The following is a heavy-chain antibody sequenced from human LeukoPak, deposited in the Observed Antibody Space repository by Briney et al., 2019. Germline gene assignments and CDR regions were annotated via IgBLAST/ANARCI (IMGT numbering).Heavy chain of an antibody. V-gene: IGHV1-69*13. D-gene: IGHD3-16*01. CDR1: GNSISNYA. CDR3: TTRACHAGGCSSSFYYYYGLHF. Sequence: SVKVSCKASGNSISNYAVSWVRQAPGQGFEWMGGIIPIFGTADYAQKFQGRVTITADQSTGTTYMALSSLKSEDTATYYCTTRACHAGGCSSSFYYYYGLHFWGQGTTVSVSS. J-gene: IGHJ6*02. CDR2: IIPIFGTA.